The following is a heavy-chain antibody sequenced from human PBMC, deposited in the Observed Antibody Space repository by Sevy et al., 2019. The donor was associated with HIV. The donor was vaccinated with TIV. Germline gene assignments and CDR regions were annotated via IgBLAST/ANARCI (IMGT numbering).Heavy chain of an antibody. J-gene: IGHJ4*02. V-gene: IGHV3-15*01. CDR3: TTDHRRDGIVVVPFEY. CDR2: IRSKAGGGTT. CDR1: GFTFSNAW. Sequence: GGSLRLSCAASGFTFSNAWMSWVRQSPGKGLEWVGRIRSKAGGGTTDYAKIVKGKITISKDDSRDILYLQLNSLEIEDTAVYYCTTDHRRDGIVVVPFEYWGQGTLVTVSS. D-gene: IGHD2-15*01.